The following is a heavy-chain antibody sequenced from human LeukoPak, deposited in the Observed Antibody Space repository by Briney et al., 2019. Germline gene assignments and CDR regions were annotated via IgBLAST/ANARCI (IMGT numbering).Heavy chain of an antibody. D-gene: IGHD3-16*01. Sequence: GESLKISCKGSGYSFTSYWIGWVRQMPGKGLEWMGIIYPGDSDTRYSPSFQGQVTISADKSISTAYLQWSSLKASDTAIYYCARHRLMATFEGGTAPRGFDHWGQGTLVAVSS. CDR2: IYPGDSDT. J-gene: IGHJ4*02. V-gene: IGHV5-51*01. CDR3: ARHRLMATFEGGTAPRGFDH. CDR1: GYSFTSYW.